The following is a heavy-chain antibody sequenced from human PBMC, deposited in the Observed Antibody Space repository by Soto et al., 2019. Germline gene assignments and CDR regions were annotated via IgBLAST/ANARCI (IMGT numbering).Heavy chain of an antibody. CDR2: IIPIFGTA. V-gene: IGHV1-69*13. Sequence: GASVKVSCKASGGTFSSYAISWVRQAPGQGLEWMGGIIPIFGTANYAQKFQGRVTITADESTSTAYMELSSLRSEDTAVYYCARGSLKRWLQFNVGLTFDYWGQGTLVTVSS. D-gene: IGHD5-12*01. CDR3: ARGSLKRWLQFNVGLTFDY. CDR1: GGTFSSYA. J-gene: IGHJ4*02.